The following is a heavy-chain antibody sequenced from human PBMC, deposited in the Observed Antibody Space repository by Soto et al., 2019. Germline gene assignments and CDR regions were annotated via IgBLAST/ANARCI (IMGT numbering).Heavy chain of an antibody. J-gene: IGHJ4*02. V-gene: IGHV3-30*18. CDR3: AKDGSGESKYYFDY. CDR1: GFTFSSYG. D-gene: IGHD3-10*01. Sequence: GGSLRLSCAASGFTFSSYGMHWVRQAPGKGLEWVAVISYDGSNKYYADSVKGRFTISRDNSKNTLYLQMNSLRAEDTAVYYCAKDGSGESKYYFDYWGQGTLVTVSS. CDR2: ISYDGSNK.